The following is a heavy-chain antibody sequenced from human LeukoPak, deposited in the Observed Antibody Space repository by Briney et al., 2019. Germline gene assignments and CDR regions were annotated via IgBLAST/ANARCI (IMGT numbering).Heavy chain of an antibody. CDR1: GFTFSSYW. CDR3: ARESFEMATIFDY. Sequence: TGGSLRLSCAASGFTFSSYWMSWVRQAPGKGLEWVANIKQDGSEKYYVDSVKGRFTISRDNAKNSLYLQMNSLRAEDTAVYYCARESFEMATIFDYWGQGTLVTVSS. D-gene: IGHD5-24*01. V-gene: IGHV3-7*01. J-gene: IGHJ4*02. CDR2: IKQDGSEK.